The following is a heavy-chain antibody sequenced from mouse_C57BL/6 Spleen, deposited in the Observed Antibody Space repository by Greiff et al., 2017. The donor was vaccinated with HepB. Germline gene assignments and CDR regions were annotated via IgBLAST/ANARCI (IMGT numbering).Heavy chain of an antibody. CDR3: ASPGSSLYYAMDY. D-gene: IGHD1-1*01. J-gene: IGHJ4*01. Sequence: EVKLMESGPGLVKPSQSLSLTCSVTGYSITSGYYWNWIRQFPGNKLEWMGYISYDGSNNYNPSLKNRISITRDTSKNQFFLKLNSVTTEDTATYYCASPGSSLYYAMDYWGQGTSVTVSS. CDR2: ISYDGSN. V-gene: IGHV3-6*01. CDR1: GYSITSGYY.